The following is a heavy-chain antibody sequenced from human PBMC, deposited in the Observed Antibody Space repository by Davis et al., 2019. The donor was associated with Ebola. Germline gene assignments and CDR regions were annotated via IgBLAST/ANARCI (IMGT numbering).Heavy chain of an antibody. CDR2: ISSSGSTI. J-gene: IGHJ6*02. Sequence: GGSLRLSCAASGFTFSDYYMSWIRQAPGKGLEWVSYISSSGSTIYYADSVKGRFTISRDNAKNSLYLQMNSLRAEDTAVYYCARSIEDIVVVPAAMIYYYYGMDVWGQGTTVTVSS. CDR1: GFTFSDYY. D-gene: IGHD2-2*01. V-gene: IGHV3-11*01. CDR3: ARSIEDIVVVPAAMIYYYYGMDV.